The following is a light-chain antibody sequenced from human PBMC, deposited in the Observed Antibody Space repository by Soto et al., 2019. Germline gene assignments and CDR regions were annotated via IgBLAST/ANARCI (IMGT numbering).Light chain of an antibody. CDR3: SSYTGSNTPVV. V-gene: IGLV2-14*01. CDR2: GVS. CDR1: SSDVGGYNY. J-gene: IGLJ2*01. Sequence: QSVLTQPASVSGSPGQSITISCTGTSSDVGGYNYVSWYQQHLGKAPNLIIFGVSNRPSGVSNRFSGSKSGNSASLTISGLQAEDEADYYCSSYTGSNTPVVFGGGTKLTVL.